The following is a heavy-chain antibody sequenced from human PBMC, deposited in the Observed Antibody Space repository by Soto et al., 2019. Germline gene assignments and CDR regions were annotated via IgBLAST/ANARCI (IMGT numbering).Heavy chain of an antibody. CDR3: AREGVSTMVIYYYHHGMDV. D-gene: IGHD3-10*01. V-gene: IGHV1-69*01. Sequence: QVQLVQSGAEVKKPGSSVKVSCKASGGTFSSYAISWVRQAPGQGLEWMGGIIPIFGTANYAQKFQGRVTITADESTSTAYKELSSLRSEYTAVYYCAREGVSTMVIYYYHHGMDVWGQGNTVTLSS. CDR2: IIPIFGTA. J-gene: IGHJ6*02. CDR1: GGTFSSYA.